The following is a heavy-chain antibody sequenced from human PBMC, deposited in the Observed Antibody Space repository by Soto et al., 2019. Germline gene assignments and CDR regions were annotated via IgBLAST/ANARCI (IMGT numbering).Heavy chain of an antibody. CDR1: GFTFRSSP. D-gene: IGHD6-19*01. CDR3: AKDRKEWAVAGTALDY. CDR2: INGGDDSE. J-gene: IGHJ4*02. Sequence: PGGSLRLSCAVSGFTFRSSPMSCVRRAPGKGLEWVSGINGGDDSEHYADSVRGRFTIYRDNSKNTLYLQMNSLRAEDTAVYYCAKDRKEWAVAGTALDYWGQGTLVTVSS. V-gene: IGHV3-23*01.